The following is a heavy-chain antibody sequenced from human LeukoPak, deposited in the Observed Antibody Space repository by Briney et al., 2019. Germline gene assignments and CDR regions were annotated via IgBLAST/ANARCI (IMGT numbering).Heavy chain of an antibody. J-gene: IGHJ4*02. V-gene: IGHV3-23*01. CDR2: ISGSGGST. Sequence: GGSLRLSCAASGFTFSSYAMSWVHQAPGKGREWVSAISGSGGSTYYADSVKGRFTISRDNSKNTLYLQMNSLRAEDTAVYYCAKGSGYSYGYSPPHFDYWGQGTLVTVSS. D-gene: IGHD5-18*01. CDR1: GFTFSSYA. CDR3: AKGSGYSYGYSPPHFDY.